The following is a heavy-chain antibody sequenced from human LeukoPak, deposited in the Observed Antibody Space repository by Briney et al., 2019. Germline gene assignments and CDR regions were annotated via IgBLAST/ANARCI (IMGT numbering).Heavy chain of an antibody. CDR2: IYPGDSDT. CDR3: ARSRLSEVVWFDP. D-gene: IGHD1-1*01. V-gene: IGHV5-51*01. J-gene: IGHJ5*02. Sequence: GESLQISCKGSGYSFTSYWIGWVRQMPGKGLEWMGIIYPGDSDTRYSPSFQGQVTISADKSISTAYLQWSSLKASDTAMYYCARSRLSEVVWFDPWGQGTLVTVSS. CDR1: GYSFTSYW.